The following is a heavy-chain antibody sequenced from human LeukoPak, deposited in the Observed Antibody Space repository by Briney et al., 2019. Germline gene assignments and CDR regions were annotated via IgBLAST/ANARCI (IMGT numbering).Heavy chain of an antibody. J-gene: IGHJ4*02. CDR1: GFTFSSSS. CDR3: AKDRDDYATY. V-gene: IGHV3-74*01. Sequence: TGGSLRLSCAASGFTFSSSSMHWVRQAPGKGLVWVSHIIQDGSATFYADSVKGRFTISRDNAKNTVYLQMNSLRAEDTAVYYCAKDRDDYATYWGQGTLVTVSS. D-gene: IGHD4-17*01. CDR2: IIQDGSAT.